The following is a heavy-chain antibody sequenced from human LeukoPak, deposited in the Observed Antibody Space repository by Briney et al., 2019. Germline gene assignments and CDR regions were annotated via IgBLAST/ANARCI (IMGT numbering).Heavy chain of an antibody. Sequence: SETLSLTCTVSGGSISSYYWSWIRQPPGKGLEWIGNIYHSGNTYYNPSLKSRVTISVDTSKNQFSLKLSSVTAADTAVYYCASGAVTNRFDPWGQGTLVTVSS. CDR2: IYHSGNT. D-gene: IGHD4-17*01. J-gene: IGHJ5*02. CDR3: ASGAVTNRFDP. CDR1: GGSISSYY. V-gene: IGHV4-59*08.